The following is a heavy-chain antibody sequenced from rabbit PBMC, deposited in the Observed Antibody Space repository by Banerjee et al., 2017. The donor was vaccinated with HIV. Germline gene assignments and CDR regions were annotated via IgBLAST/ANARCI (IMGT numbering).Heavy chain of an antibody. CDR1: GFSFSSDYY. V-gene: IGHV1S40*01. CDR3: ARDLAGVIGWNFGL. CDR2: IFTISGGS. J-gene: IGHJ3*01. D-gene: IGHD4-1*01. Sequence: QSLEESGGDLVQPGASLTLTCTASGFSFSSDYYMCWVRQAPGKGLEWIGCIFTISGGSYYASWAKGRFTISKTSSTVTLQMTSLTAADTASYFCARDLAGVIGWNFGLWGQGTLVTVS.